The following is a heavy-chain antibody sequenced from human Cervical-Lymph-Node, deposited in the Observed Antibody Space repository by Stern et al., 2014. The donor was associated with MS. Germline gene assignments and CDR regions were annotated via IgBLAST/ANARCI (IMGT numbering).Heavy chain of an antibody. D-gene: IGHD5-24*01. V-gene: IGHV3-11*01. J-gene: IGHJ6*02. CDR3: ARDDKETYGMDI. Sequence: VQLVESGGGLVKPGGSLRLSCVASGFTFSDYYMSWIRPAPGKGLEWISYISSSGRGVYYEDSVKGRFFISRDNAKNALYLEMNSLRAEDTAVYYCARDDKETYGMDIWGQGTTVTVSS. CDR1: GFTFSDYY. CDR2: ISSSGRGV.